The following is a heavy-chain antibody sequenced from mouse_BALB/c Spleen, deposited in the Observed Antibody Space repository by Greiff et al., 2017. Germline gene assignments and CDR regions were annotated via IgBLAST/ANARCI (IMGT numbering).Heavy chain of an antibody. CDR3: ARYRDYYAMDY. CDR2: ISSGGSYT. CDR1: GFTFSSYA. V-gene: IGHV5-9-4*01. J-gene: IGHJ4*01. Sequence: EVQLQESGGGLVKPGGSLKLSCAASGFTFSSYAMSWVRQSPEKRLEWVAEISSGGSYTYYPDTVTGRFTISRDNAKNTLYLEMSSLRSEDTAMYYCARYRDYYAMDYWGQGTSVTVSS.